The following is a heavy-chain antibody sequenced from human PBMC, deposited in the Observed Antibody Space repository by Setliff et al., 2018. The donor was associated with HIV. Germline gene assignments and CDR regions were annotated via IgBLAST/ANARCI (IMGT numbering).Heavy chain of an antibody. J-gene: IGHJ3*02. D-gene: IGHD3-16*02. Sequence: SETLSLTCTVSGASISSSSYYWGWIRQPPGKGLEWIGSFHPSGSTSYNPSLRSRVTLSVDTSKNQFSLKLSSVTAADTAVYYCARDAPTEYDYVWGSYRSRGAQSDAFDIWGQGTMVTVSS. CDR3: ARDAPTEYDYVWGSYRSRGAQSDAFDI. CDR2: FHPSGST. CDR1: GASISSSSYY. V-gene: IGHV4-39*07.